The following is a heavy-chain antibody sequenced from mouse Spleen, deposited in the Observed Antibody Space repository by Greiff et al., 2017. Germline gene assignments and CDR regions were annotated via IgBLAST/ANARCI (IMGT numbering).Heavy chain of an antibody. CDR3: ARWGYDYDEDY. CDR1: GYTFTSYW. D-gene: IGHD2-4*01. Sequence: VQLQQPGAELVKPGASVKLSCKASGYTFTSYWMHWVKQRPGQGLEWIGMIHPNSGSTNYNEKFKSKATLTVDKSSSTAYMQLSSLTSEDSAVYYCARWGYDYDEDYWGQGTTLTVSS. CDR2: IHPNSGST. V-gene: IGHV1-64*01. J-gene: IGHJ2*01.